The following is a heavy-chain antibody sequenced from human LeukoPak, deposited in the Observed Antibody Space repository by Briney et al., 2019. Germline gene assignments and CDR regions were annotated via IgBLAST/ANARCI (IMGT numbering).Heavy chain of an antibody. Sequence: PGRSLRLSCAASGFTFSSYAMHWVRQAPGKGLEWVALISYDGRNKYYADSVKGRFTISRDNSKNTLYLQMNSLRAEDTAVYYCAKDRALGSFSCYDYWGQGTLVTVSS. CDR1: GFTFSSYA. V-gene: IGHV3-30*18. J-gene: IGHJ4*02. D-gene: IGHD2-2*01. CDR3: AKDRALGSFSCYDY. CDR2: ISYDGRNK.